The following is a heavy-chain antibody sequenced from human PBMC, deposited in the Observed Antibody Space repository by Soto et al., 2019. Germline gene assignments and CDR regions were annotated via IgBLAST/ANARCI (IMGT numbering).Heavy chain of an antibody. CDR1: GGSISSSSYY. Sequence: QLQLQESGPGLVKPSETLSLTCTVSGGSISSSSYYWGWIRQPPGKGLEWIGSIYYSGSTYYNPSLKSRVTISVDTSKNQFSLKLSSVTAADTAVYYCARTEDNVLRYFDLGLGYFDYWGQGTLVTVSS. D-gene: IGHD3-9*01. J-gene: IGHJ4*02. V-gene: IGHV4-39*01. CDR3: ARTEDNVLRYFDLGLGYFDY. CDR2: IYYSGST.